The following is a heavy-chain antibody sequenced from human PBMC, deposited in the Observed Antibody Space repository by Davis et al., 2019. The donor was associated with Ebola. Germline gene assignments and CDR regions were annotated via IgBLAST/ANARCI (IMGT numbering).Heavy chain of an antibody. D-gene: IGHD2-15*01. J-gene: IGHJ4*02. CDR3: ARTPWQLPFDY. CDR1: VITFSSYA. V-gene: IGHV3-23*01. Sequence: GGSLRLSCADSVITFSSYAMTWVRQAPGKGLEWVSAISGSGGTTYYADSVKGRFTISRDNSKKTLYLQMNSLRTEDTAVYYCARTPWQLPFDYWGQGTLVTVSS. CDR2: ISGSGGTT.